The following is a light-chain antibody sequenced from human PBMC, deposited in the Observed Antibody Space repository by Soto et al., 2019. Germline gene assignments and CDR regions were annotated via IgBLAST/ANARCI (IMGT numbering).Light chain of an antibody. J-gene: IGKJ5*01. CDR1: QSLLHITGETF. Sequence: DVVMTQTPLSLSVAPGQPASISCKSSQSLLHITGETFLFWYLQKPGQSPQLLIYEVSTRVSGVPDRFSGSGSGTDFTLEISRVETGDVGIYYCMQSTQLSPTFGQGTRLEIK. CDR2: EVS. V-gene: IGKV2D-29*02. CDR3: MQSTQLSPT.